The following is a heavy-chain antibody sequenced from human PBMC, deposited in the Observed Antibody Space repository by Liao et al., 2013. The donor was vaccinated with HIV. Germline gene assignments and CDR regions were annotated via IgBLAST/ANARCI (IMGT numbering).Heavy chain of an antibody. CDR3: ARDVRVYGSYYFDY. Sequence: QVQLQQWGAGLLKPSETLSLTCAVYGGSFSGYYWSWIRQPPGKGLEWIGEINHSGSTNYNPSLKSRVTISVDTSKNQFSLKLSSVTAADTAVYYCARDVRVYGSYYFDYWGQGTLGTVSS. D-gene: IGHD3-16*01. J-gene: IGHJ4*02. CDR2: INHSGST. V-gene: IGHV4-34*01. CDR1: GGSFSGYY.